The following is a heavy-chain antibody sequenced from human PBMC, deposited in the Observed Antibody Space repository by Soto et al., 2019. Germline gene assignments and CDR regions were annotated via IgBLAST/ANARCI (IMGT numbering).Heavy chain of an antibody. CDR3: ARESHDILTGPPWVWYFDL. D-gene: IGHD3-9*01. Sequence: QVQLQKWGAGPLRPLETLSLTCGVSGGSFSGYYWAWIRQSPGKGLEWIGEINDRGSINYNPSLKSRVSISVDTSKNHYSLNLRSVTAADTAVYYCARESHDILTGPPWVWYFDLWGRCTLVTVSS. J-gene: IGHJ2*01. CDR2: INDRGSI. CDR1: GGSFSGYY. V-gene: IGHV4-34*01.